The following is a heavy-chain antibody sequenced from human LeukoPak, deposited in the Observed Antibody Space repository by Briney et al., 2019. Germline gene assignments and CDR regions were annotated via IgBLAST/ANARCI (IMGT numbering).Heavy chain of an antibody. Sequence: PGGSLRLSCAASGFTFSSYAMSWVRQAPGKGLEWVSAISGSGGSTYYADSVKGRFTISRDDSKNTLYLQMNSLRAEDTAVYYCAKDPYDTPYYFDYWGQGTLVTVSS. J-gene: IGHJ4*02. CDR2: ISGSGGST. CDR1: GFTFSSYA. CDR3: AKDPYDTPYYFDY. V-gene: IGHV3-23*01. D-gene: IGHD3-9*01.